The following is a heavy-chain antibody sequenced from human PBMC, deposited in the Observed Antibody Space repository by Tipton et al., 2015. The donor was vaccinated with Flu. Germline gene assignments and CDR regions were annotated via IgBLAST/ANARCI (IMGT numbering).Heavy chain of an antibody. J-gene: IGHJ4*02. D-gene: IGHD6-19*01. CDR1: GYTFTDCD. V-gene: IGHV1-8*01. CDR2: MNPNSGNT. CDR3: ARGQVKQWPHRLAY. Sequence: QLVQSGAEVKKPGASVKVSCKASGYTFTDCDITWVRQASGQGLEWMGWMNPNSGNTGYAQKSQGRVTMTRNTSINTAFMELSSLRSEDTAVYYCARGQVKQWPHRLAYWGQGTLVTVSS.